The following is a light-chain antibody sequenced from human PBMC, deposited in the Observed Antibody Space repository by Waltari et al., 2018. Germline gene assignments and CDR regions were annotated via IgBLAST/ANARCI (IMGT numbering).Light chain of an antibody. Sequence: DIQMPQSPSTLSASVGDRVTITCRASQSISVWLAWYQQKPGKAPKLLIYAASSLQSGVPSRFSGSGFGTDFTLTISSLQPEDFATYFCQQFDTFPLTFGQGTRLEIK. V-gene: IGKV1-5*01. CDR3: QQFDTFPLT. CDR2: AAS. CDR1: QSISVW. J-gene: IGKJ5*01.